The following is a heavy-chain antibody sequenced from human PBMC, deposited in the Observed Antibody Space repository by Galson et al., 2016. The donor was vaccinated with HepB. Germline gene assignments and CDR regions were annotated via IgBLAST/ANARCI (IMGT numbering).Heavy chain of an antibody. CDR2: IIPIFGTA. CDR3: ARNLERTGDFDK. D-gene: IGHD3-3*01. J-gene: IGHJ4*02. CDR1: GGTFSSYA. V-gene: IGHV1-69*13. Sequence: VKVSCKASGGTFSSYAISWVRQAPGQGLEWMGGIIPIFGTANYAQKFQGRVTITADESTSTAYMELSSLRSEDTAVYYCARNLERTGDFDKWGQGTLVTVSS.